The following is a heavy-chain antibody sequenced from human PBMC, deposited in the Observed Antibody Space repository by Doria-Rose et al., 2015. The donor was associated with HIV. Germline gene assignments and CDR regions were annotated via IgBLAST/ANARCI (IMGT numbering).Heavy chain of an antibody. D-gene: IGHD1-26*01. CDR3: ARDSGSYNFDY. J-gene: IGHJ4*02. Sequence: LSLTCTFSGGSISSGVYYLTWIRQHPGKGLEWIGYIYYSGSTYYNPSLKSRVTISVDTSKNQFSLKLSSVTAADTAVYYCARDSGSYNFDYWGQGTRGNGSS. CDR1: GGSISSGVYY. CDR2: IYYSGST. V-gene: IGHV4-31*03.